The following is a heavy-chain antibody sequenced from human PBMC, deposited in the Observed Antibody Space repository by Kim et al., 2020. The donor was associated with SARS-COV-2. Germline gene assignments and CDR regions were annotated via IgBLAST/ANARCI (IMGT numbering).Heavy chain of an antibody. J-gene: IGHJ3*02. D-gene: IGHD6-6*01. Sequence: TGRFTISGHNSKNTLYLKMNSLRAEDTAVYYCARGVAARPEFALPDAFDIWGQGTMVTVSS. CDR3: ARGVAARPEFALPDAFDI. V-gene: IGHV3-53*04.